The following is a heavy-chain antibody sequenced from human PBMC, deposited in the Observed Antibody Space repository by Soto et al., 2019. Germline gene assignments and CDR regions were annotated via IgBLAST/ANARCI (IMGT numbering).Heavy chain of an antibody. V-gene: IGHV3-23*01. CDR3: AKGEQWIPRGYFDY. CDR2: TSGSGGST. J-gene: IGHJ4*02. D-gene: IGHD5-18*01. CDR1: GFTFSSSA. Sequence: GVSLRLPCAASGFTFSSSAMSWVRQAPGKGPEWVSATSGSGGSTYYADSVKGRFTISRDNSKNTLYLQMNSLRAEETAVYYCAKGEQWIPRGYFDYWGQGT.